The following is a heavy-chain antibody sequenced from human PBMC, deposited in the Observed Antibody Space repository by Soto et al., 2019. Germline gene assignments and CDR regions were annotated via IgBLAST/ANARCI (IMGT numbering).Heavy chain of an antibody. D-gene: IGHD6-19*01. CDR3: ARARWKKGYSSGWYISRWFDP. J-gene: IGHJ5*02. CDR2: ISHSGST. V-gene: IGHV4-34*01. Sequence: SETLSLTCAVYGGSFSGYYWSWIRQPPGKGLEWIGEISHSGSTNYNPSLKSRVTISVDTSKNQFSLKLSSVTAADTAVYYCARARWKKGYSSGWYISRWFDPWGQGTLVTVSS. CDR1: GGSFSGYY.